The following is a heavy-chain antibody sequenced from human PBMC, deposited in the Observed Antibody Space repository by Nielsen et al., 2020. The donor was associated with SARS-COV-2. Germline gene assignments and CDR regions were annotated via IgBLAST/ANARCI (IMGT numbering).Heavy chain of an antibody. CDR2: ISSSSSAI. J-gene: IGHJ4*02. CDR3: ARDRWELLRDFDY. D-gene: IGHD1-26*01. V-gene: IGHV3-48*01. Sequence: VRQAPGKGLEWVSYISSSSSAIYYADSVKGRFTISRDNAKNSLYLQMNSLRAEDTAVYYCARDRWELLRDFDYWGQGTLATVSS.